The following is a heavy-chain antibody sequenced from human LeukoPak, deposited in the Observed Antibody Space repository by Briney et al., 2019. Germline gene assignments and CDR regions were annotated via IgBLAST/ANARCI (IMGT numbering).Heavy chain of an antibody. Sequence: GGSLRLSCVGSGFTFRSHAMSWVRQAPEKGLEFVSGIYENGGTTYYADSVKGRFSISRDDSKNTLYLQMDSLRGEDTAVYYCAKDFRIGYSAHFDYWGQGALVTVSS. CDR2: IYENGGTT. CDR3: AKDFRIGYSAHFDY. D-gene: IGHD2-21*01. V-gene: IGHV3-23*01. J-gene: IGHJ4*02. CDR1: GFTFRSHA.